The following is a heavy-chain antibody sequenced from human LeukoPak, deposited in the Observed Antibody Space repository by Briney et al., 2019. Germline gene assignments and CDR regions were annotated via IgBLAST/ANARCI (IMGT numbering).Heavy chain of an antibody. Sequence: GGSLRLSCAASGFTFRSYGMSWVRQAPGKGLEWVSGISGSDSNTYYADSVKGRFTISRDNSKNTLYLQMNSLRAEDTAVYYCARGISSGWYVGPRYFDYWGQGTLVTVSS. CDR1: GFTFRSYG. CDR2: ISGSDSNT. J-gene: IGHJ4*02. D-gene: IGHD6-19*01. V-gene: IGHV3-23*01. CDR3: ARGISSGWYVGPRYFDY.